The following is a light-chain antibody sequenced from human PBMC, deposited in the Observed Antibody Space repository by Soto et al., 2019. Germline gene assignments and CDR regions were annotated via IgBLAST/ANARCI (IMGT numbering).Light chain of an antibody. Sequence: QSDLTQPASVSGSPGQSITISCTGTSSDVGGYNYVSWYQQHPGRAPKLMIYDVTNRPSGVSNRFSGSKSGNTASLTISGLQAEDEADYYCGSYTSSSTLYVFGTGTKVTVL. CDR2: DVT. CDR3: GSYTSSSTLYV. CDR1: SSDVGGYNY. V-gene: IGLV2-14*01. J-gene: IGLJ1*01.